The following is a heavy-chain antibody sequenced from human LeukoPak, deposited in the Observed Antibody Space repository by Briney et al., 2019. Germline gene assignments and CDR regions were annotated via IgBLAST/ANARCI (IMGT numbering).Heavy chain of an antibody. CDR3: ARDAGYCSDGVCYRTRFDS. J-gene: IGHJ4*02. CDR1: GFTFDDYA. CDR2: IYSGGTT. Sequence: GGSLRLSCVASGFTFDDYAMHWVRQTPGKGLEWVSTIYSGGTTYYADAVKGRFIISRDNSKNTLFLQMNSLRAEDTAIYYCARDAGYCSDGVCYRTRFDSWGQGALVTVSS. D-gene: IGHD2-15*01. V-gene: IGHV3-66*01.